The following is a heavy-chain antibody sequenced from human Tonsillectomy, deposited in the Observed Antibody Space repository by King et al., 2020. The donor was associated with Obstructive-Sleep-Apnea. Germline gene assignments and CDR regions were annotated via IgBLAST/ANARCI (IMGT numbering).Heavy chain of an antibody. CDR3: ARGYFSVGKTQLDY. CDR1: GFSFSDYY. V-gene: IGHV3-72*01. Sequence: VQLVESGGGLVQPGGSLRLSCVASGFSFSDYYMDWVRQAPGKGLEWVGRVRNKPNSYTTEYAASVKGRFTISRDDSRNSVRLQKNSLTTEDTAVYFCARGYFSVGKTQLDYWGQGTLVTVSS. D-gene: IGHD1-26*01. CDR2: VRNKPNSYTT. J-gene: IGHJ4*02.